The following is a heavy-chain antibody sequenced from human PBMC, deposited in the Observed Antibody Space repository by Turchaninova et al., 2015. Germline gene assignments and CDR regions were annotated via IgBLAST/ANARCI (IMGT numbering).Heavy chain of an antibody. D-gene: IGHD3-3*01. V-gene: IGHV4-34*01. Sequence: QVQLQQWGAGLLKPSETLSLTCAVYGESFSGFYWSWIRQPPGKGLEWVGEINNSGSTNLNPSLKSRVTISVATAKNQFSLKVSSVTAADTAVYYCARGAGIFGVVISPPYYYYMDVWGKGTPVTVSS. J-gene: IGHJ6*03. CDR2: INNSGST. CDR1: GESFSGFY. CDR3: ARGAGIFGVVISPPYYYYMDV.